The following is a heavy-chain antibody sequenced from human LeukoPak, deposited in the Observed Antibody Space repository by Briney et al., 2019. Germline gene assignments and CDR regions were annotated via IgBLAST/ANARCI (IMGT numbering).Heavy chain of an antibody. V-gene: IGHV3-53*01. Sequence: PGGSLRLSCAASGFTVSSNYMSWVRQAPGKGLEWVSVIYSGGSTYYADSVKGRFTISRDNAKNSLYLQMNSLRAEDTAVYYCARDRAAAGPDDYWGQGTLVTVSS. CDR3: ARDRAAAGPDDY. CDR1: GFTVSSNY. D-gene: IGHD6-13*01. CDR2: IYSGGST. J-gene: IGHJ4*02.